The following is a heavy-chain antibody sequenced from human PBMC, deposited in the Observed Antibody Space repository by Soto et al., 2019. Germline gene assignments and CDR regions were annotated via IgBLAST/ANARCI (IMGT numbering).Heavy chain of an antibody. CDR3: ARDHCTTASCYTVWFDP. CDR2: IRNTPYGGTT. J-gene: IGHJ5*02. V-gene: IGHV3-49*04. CDR1: GFRFSEHA. D-gene: IGHD2-2*02. Sequence: QPWGSRRLSCNCSGFRFSEHAMTWVRQAPGKGLEWVGFIRNTPYGGTTDYADSVKGRFTVSRDNAENTLYLQMNSLRAEDTAVYYCARDHCTTASCYTVWFDPWGQGSLVTVS.